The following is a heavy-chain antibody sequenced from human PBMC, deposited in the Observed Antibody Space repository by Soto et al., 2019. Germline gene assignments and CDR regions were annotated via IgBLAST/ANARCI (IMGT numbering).Heavy chain of an antibody. CDR1: GGTFSSYA. Sequence: SVKVSCKASGGTFSSYAISWVRQAPGQGLGWMGGIIPIFGTANYAQKFQGRVTITADESTSTAYMELSSLRSEDTAVYYCARSKLVNYYYYGMDVWGQGTTVTVSS. J-gene: IGHJ6*02. D-gene: IGHD6-6*01. V-gene: IGHV1-69*13. CDR2: IIPIFGTA. CDR3: ARSKLVNYYYYGMDV.